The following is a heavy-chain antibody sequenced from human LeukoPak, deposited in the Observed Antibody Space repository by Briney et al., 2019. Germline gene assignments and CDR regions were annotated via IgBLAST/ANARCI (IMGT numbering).Heavy chain of an antibody. V-gene: IGHV3-66*01. CDR3: ARRLEYSGSKGVFDY. Sequence: GGSLRLSCAASGLTVTSNYMTWVRQAPGKGLEWVAIIYSGGYTDYADSVRGRFTISRDNSKNTLYLQMNSLRAEDTAVYYCARRLEYSGSKGVFDYWGQGTLVTVSS. CDR2: IYSGGYT. CDR1: GLTVTSNY. D-gene: IGHD1-26*01. J-gene: IGHJ4*02.